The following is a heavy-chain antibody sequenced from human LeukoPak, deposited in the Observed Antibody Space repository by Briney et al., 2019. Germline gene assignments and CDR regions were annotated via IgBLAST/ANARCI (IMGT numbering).Heavy chain of an antibody. CDR3: ARQAGYNCGYAFDI. Sequence: SETLSLTCTVSGGPISTYYWSWIRQPPGKGLEWIGYIYYSGSTNYNPSLKSRVATSVDTSKNQFSLKLNSMTAADTAVYYCARQAGYNCGYAFDIWGQGIMVTVSS. J-gene: IGHJ3*02. D-gene: IGHD5-18*01. CDR1: GGPISTYY. V-gene: IGHV4-59*08. CDR2: IYYSGST.